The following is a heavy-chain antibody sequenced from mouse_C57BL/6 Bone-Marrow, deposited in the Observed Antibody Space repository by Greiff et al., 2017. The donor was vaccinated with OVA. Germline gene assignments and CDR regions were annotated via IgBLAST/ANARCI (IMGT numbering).Heavy chain of an antibody. CDR2: IHPNSGST. V-gene: IGHV1-64*01. CDR3: ARIRWLLPPYWYFDV. Sequence: QVQLQQPGAELVKPGASVKLSCKASGYTFTSYWMHWVKQRPGQGLEWIGMIHPNSGSTNYNEKFKSKATLTVDKSSSTAYMQLSSLTSEDSAVYYCARIRWLLPPYWYFDVWGTGTTVTVSS. J-gene: IGHJ1*03. D-gene: IGHD2-3*01. CDR1: GYTFTSYW.